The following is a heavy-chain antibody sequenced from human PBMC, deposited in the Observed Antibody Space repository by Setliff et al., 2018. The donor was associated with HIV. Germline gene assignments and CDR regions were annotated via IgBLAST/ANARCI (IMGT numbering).Heavy chain of an antibody. CDR1: GFIFKNYD. D-gene: IGHD1-26*01. J-gene: IGHJ4*02. CDR2: VSSSADTT. CDR3: ARDFRDYVGKFDY. Sequence: GGSLRLSCAASGFIFKNYDMSWIRQAPGRGLEWVSYVSSSADTTFYAASVKGRFTISRDNAKNSLYLQMNSLIAEDTAVYYCARDFRDYVGKFDYWGQGTLVTVSS. V-gene: IGHV3-11*04.